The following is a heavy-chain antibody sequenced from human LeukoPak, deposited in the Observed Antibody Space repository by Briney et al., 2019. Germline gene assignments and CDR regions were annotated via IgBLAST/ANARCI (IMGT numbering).Heavy chain of an antibody. Sequence: TSETLSLTCTVSGGSISSYYWSWIRQPPGKGLEWIGYIYYSGSTNYNPSLKSRVTISVDTSKNQFSQKLSSVTAADTAVYYCARRALGGSSSWYYDIWGQGTMVTVSS. V-gene: IGHV4-59*08. J-gene: IGHJ3*02. CDR1: GGSISSYY. CDR2: IYYSGST. CDR3: ARRALGGSSSWYYDI. D-gene: IGHD6-13*01.